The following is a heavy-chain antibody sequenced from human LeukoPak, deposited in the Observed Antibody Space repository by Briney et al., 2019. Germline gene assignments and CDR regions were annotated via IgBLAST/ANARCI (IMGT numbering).Heavy chain of an antibody. D-gene: IGHD2-15*01. CDR2: INSDGSEG. Sequence: PGGSLRLSCAVSGFTFSGFWMSWSRQAPGKGLEWVASINSDGSEGYYADVVKGRFTISRDNAKNSLYLQINSLRAEDTAVYYCAREDIVVVVAWGMDVWGQGTTVTVSS. CDR1: GFTFSGFW. J-gene: IGHJ6*02. V-gene: IGHV3-7*03. CDR3: AREDIVVVVAWGMDV.